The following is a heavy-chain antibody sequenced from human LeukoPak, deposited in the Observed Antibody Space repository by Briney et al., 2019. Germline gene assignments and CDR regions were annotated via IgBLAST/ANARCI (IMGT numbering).Heavy chain of an antibody. CDR2: IYSGGST. D-gene: IGHD3-22*01. V-gene: IGHV3-53*01. Sequence: GGSLRLSCAASGFTVSSNYMSWVRQAPGQGLEWVSVIYSGGSTYYADSVKGRFTISRDNSKNTLYLQMNSLRAEDTAVYYCASPTYYYDSSGYLPRGYWGQGTLVTVSS. CDR3: ASPTYYYDSSGYLPRGY. CDR1: GFTVSSNY. J-gene: IGHJ4*02.